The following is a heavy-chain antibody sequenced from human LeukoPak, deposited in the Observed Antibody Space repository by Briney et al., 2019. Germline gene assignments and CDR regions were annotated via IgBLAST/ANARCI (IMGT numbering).Heavy chain of an antibody. CDR2: IIPIFGTA. CDR1: GGTFSSYA. J-gene: IGHJ4*02. D-gene: IGHD3-22*01. CDR3: ARELGTYYYDSSGYYAHFDY. V-gene: IGHV1-69*05. Sequence: GASVKVSCKASGGTFSSYAISWVRQAPGQGLEWMGRIIPIFGTANYAQKFQGRVTITTDESTSTAYVELSSLRSEDTAVYYCARELGTYYYDSSGYYAHFDYWGQGTLVTVSS.